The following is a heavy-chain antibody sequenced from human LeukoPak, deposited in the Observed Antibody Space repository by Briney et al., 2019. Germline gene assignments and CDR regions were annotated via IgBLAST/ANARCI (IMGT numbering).Heavy chain of an antibody. D-gene: IGHD4-23*01. CDR3: ARSNCGGNVHFDY. Sequence: GASVKVSCKASGYSFTSYDINWVRQATGQRLEWIGWMNPNSGDADYTQKFKGRVTFTRDTSTRTAYMEVNSLGSEDTAVYYCARSNCGGNVHFDYWGQGTLVTVSS. V-gene: IGHV1-8*02. CDR2: MNPNSGDA. CDR1: GYSFTSYD. J-gene: IGHJ4*02.